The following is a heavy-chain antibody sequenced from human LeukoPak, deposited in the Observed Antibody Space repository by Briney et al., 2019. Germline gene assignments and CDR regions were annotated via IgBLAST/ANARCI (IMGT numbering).Heavy chain of an antibody. J-gene: IGHJ4*02. V-gene: IGHV3-23*01. CDR3: ARRTALEQYFDY. D-gene: IGHD1/OR15-1a*01. CDR2: ITGSGSNT. Sequence: GGSLRLSCAVSGFTFSSYGMSWVRQAPGKGLEWASAITGSGSNTYYADSVKGRFTISRDNSKNTLYLQMNSMRADDTAVYYCARRTALEQYFDYWGQGTLVTVSS. CDR1: GFTFSSYG.